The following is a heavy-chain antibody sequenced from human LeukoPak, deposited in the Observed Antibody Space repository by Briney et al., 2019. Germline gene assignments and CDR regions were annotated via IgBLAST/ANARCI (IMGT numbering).Heavy chain of an antibody. CDR1: GGTFSSYA. CDR3: ARDLAGYSGTFFDY. V-gene: IGHV1-69*13. D-gene: IGHD5-12*01. Sequence: SVKVSCKASGGTFSSYAISWVRQAPGQGLEWMGGIIPIFGTANYAQKFQGRVTITADESTSTAYMELSSLRSDDTAVYYCARDLAGYSGTFFDYWGQGTLVTVSS. CDR2: IIPIFGTA. J-gene: IGHJ4*02.